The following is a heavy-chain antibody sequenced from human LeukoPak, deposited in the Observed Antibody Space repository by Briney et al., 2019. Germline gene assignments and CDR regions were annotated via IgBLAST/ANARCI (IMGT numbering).Heavy chain of an antibody. CDR3: ARDVSDTVVVITHNFDF. CDR2: ISSSSSYI. D-gene: IGHD3-22*01. Sequence: GGSLRLSCAASGFTFSSYSMNWVRQAPGKGLEWVSSISSSSSYIYYADSVKGRFTISRDNAKNSLYLQMNSLRAEDTAVYYCARDVSDTVVVITHNFDFWGQGTLVTVSS. CDR1: GFTFSSYS. J-gene: IGHJ4*02. V-gene: IGHV3-21*01.